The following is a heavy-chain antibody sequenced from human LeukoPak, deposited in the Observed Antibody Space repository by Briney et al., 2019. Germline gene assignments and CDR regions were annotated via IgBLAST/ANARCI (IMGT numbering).Heavy chain of an antibody. D-gene: IGHD3-22*01. CDR1: GGSINSYY. CDR2: IYYSGST. CDR3: ARGAPYYYDSSGYLFDY. J-gene: IGHJ4*02. V-gene: IGHV4-59*01. Sequence: PSETLSLTCTVSGGSINSYYWSWLRQPPGKGLEWIGYIYYSGSTNYNPSLKSRVNISVDTSKNQFSLKLSSVPAADTAVYYCARGAPYYYDSSGYLFDYWGQGTLVTVSS.